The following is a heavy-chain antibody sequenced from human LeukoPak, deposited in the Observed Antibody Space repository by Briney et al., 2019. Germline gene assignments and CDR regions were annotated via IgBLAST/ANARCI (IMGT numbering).Heavy chain of an antibody. CDR1: GFNVNNH. J-gene: IGHJ5*02. CDR2: IYSGGNT. V-gene: IGHV3-66*01. CDR3: AGGPYCSGGSCYSYNWFDP. Sequence: GRSLRLSCAATGFNVNNHLTWVRQAPGKGLEWVSFIYSGGNTDYADSVKGRFIISRDISKNTLNLQMNSLRVEDTAVYYCAGGPYCSGGSCYSYNWFDPWGQGTLVTVSS. D-gene: IGHD2-15*01.